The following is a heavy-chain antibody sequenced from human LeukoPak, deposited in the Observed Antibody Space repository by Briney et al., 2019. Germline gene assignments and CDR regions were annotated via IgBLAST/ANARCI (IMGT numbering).Heavy chain of an antibody. Sequence: PSETLSLTCAVYGGSFSGYYWSWIRQPPGKGLEWIGEINHSGSTNYNPSLKSRVTISVDTSKNQFSLKLSSVTAADTAVYYCARGPVKIQLWPRPFDYWGQGTLVTVSS. D-gene: IGHD5-18*01. CDR1: GGSFSGYY. J-gene: IGHJ4*02. V-gene: IGHV4-34*01. CDR3: ARGPVKIQLWPRPFDY. CDR2: INHSGST.